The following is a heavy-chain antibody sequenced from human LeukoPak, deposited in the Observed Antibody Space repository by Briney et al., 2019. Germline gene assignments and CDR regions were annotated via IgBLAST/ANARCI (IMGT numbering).Heavy chain of an antibody. D-gene: IGHD6-6*01. V-gene: IGHV3-33*01. J-gene: IGHJ3*02. CDR2: IWYDGSNK. CDR3: ARGIEVAPHDAFYI. CDR1: GFTFSSYG. Sequence: PGGSLRLSCAASGFTFSSYGMHWVRQAPGKGLEWVAVIWYDGSNKYYADSLKGRLTISRDNSKNMLYLQMNILRVEDTAVYYCARGIEVAPHDAFYIWGQGTMVSVSS.